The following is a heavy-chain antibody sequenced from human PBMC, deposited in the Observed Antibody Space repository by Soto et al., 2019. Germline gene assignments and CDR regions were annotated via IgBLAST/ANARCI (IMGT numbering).Heavy chain of an antibody. CDR3: AREPGYSYGYSGMDV. D-gene: IGHD5-18*01. CDR1: VYTFTSYG. V-gene: IGHV1-18*01. CDR2: ISAYNGNT. Sequence: XSVKDSFKASVYTFTSYGMSWVRQAPGQGLEWMGWISAYNGNTNYAQKLQGRVTMTTDTSTSTAYMELRSLRSDDTAVYYCAREPGYSYGYSGMDVWGQGTTVTVSS. J-gene: IGHJ6*02.